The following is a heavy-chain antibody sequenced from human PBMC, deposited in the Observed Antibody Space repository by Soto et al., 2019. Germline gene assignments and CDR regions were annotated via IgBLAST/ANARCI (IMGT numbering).Heavy chain of an antibody. CDR2: ISGSGGST. D-gene: IGHD1-7*01. Sequence: GGSLRLSCAASGFTFSSYSMSWVRQAPGKGLEWVSAISGSGGSTYYADSVKGRFTISRDNSKNTLYLQMNSLRAEDTAVYYCAKEVRKVGELRHDAFDIWGQGTMVTVSS. CDR1: GFTFSSYS. J-gene: IGHJ3*02. V-gene: IGHV3-23*01. CDR3: AKEVRKVGELRHDAFDI.